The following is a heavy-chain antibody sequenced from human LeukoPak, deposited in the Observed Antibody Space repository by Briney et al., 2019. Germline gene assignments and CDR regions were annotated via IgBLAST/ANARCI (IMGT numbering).Heavy chain of an antibody. J-gene: IGHJ6*03. Sequence: SETPSLTCTVSGGTISSYYWSWIRQPPGKGLEWIGYIYYSGRTNYNASLKRGVTISVEKNKNKFSQRQRNVTAADTAVYYGARSVEGYCRGGSFYYYSYYMDVWGKGTTVTVSS. CDR3: ARSVEGYCRGGSFYYYSYYMDV. CDR1: GGTISSYY. CDR2: IYYSGRT. V-gene: IGHV4-59*01. D-gene: IGHD2-15*01.